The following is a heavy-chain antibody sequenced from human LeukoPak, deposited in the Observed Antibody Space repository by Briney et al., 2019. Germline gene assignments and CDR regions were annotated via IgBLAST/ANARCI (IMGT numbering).Heavy chain of an antibody. CDR3: ARDDREFLEWLLYY. J-gene: IGHJ4*02. D-gene: IGHD3-3*01. Sequence: SGRSLRLSCAASGFTFSSYAMHWVRQAPGKGLEWVAVISYDGSNKYYADSVKGRFTISRDNSKDTLYLQMNSLRAEDTAVYYCARDDREFLEWLLYYWGQGTLVTVSS. V-gene: IGHV3-30-3*01. CDR2: ISYDGSNK. CDR1: GFTFSSYA.